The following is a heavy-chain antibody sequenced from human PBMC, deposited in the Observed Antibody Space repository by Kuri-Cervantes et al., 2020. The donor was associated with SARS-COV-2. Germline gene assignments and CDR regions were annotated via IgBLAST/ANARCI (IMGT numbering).Heavy chain of an antibody. D-gene: IGHD4-11*01. CDR1: GGSLTITNR. CDR3: ANLGPGGHAYSFLDY. J-gene: IGHJ4*02. CDR2: IHHSGDT. Sequence: GTLSLTCAVSGGSLTITNRWSWVRQPPGKGLEWIGEIHHSGDTSYNSSLKSRVTISLDKSKNQFSLKLNSVTAADTAVYYCANLGPGGHAYSFLDYWGQGTLVTVSS. V-gene: IGHV4-4*02.